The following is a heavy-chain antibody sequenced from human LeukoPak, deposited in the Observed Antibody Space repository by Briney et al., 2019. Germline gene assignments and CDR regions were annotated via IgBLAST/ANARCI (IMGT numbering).Heavy chain of an antibody. Sequence: ASVKVSCKASGYTFTGYDMHWVRKAPGQGLEWMGWFNPNSGGTNYAQKFQGRVTMTRDTSISTAYLELSRLRSDDTAVYYRAFTYGSGSYYYYYYYGMDVWGQGTTVTVSS. V-gene: IGHV1-2*02. J-gene: IGHJ6*02. CDR1: GYTFTGYD. CDR2: FNPNSGGT. CDR3: AFTYGSGSYYYYYYYGMDV. D-gene: IGHD3-10*01.